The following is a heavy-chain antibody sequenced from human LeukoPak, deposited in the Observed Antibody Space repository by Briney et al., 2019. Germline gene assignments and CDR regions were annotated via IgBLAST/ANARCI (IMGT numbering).Heavy chain of an antibody. J-gene: IGHJ5*02. D-gene: IGHD6-13*01. Sequence: GGSQTLSCAASGLVLTTYAMTCVRPAPARGLECVSRIGIGGGGTYYADSVEGRFTISRDNSENTLHLQMNNLRVEDTAKYFCARCMVLSQGWCNWFDPWGQGTLVTVSS. CDR2: IGIGGGGT. CDR3: ARCMVLSQGWCNWFDP. CDR1: GLVLTTYA. V-gene: IGHV3-23*01.